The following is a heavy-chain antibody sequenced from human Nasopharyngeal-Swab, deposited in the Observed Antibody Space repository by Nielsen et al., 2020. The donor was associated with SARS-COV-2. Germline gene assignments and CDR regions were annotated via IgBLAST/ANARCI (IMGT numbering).Heavy chain of an antibody. D-gene: IGHD5-18*01. CDR3: ARGGYSYGSWYYGMDV. CDR1: GFTVRSNY. CDR2: IYSGGST. V-gene: IGHV3-53*01. Sequence: GGSLRLSCAASGFTVRSNYMSWVRQAPGKGLEWVSVIYSGGSTYYADSVKGRFTISRDNSKNTLYLQMNSLRAEDTAVYYCARGGYSYGSWYYGMDVWGQGTTVTVSS. J-gene: IGHJ6*02.